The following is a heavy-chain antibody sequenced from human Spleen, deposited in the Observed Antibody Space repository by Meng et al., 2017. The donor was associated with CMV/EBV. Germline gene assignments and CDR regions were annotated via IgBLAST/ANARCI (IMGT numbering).Heavy chain of an antibody. CDR1: GFTFSDHY. CDR2: TRDKANSYTT. D-gene: IGHD2-2*01. J-gene: IGHJ6*02. V-gene: IGHV3-72*01. Sequence: GGSLRLSCAASGFTFSDHYMDWVRQAPGKGLEWVGRTRDKANSYTTEYAASVKGRFTITRDDSRNSLYLQMNSLKTEDTAVYYCARSTSTSQSFYGYYYYGMDVWGQGTTVTVSS. CDR3: ARSTSTSQSFYGYYYYGMDV.